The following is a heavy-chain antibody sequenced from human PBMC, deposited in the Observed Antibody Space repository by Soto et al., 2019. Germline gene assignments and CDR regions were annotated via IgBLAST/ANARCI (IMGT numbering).Heavy chain of an antibody. CDR3: ARVDAYYDFWSGYYPNNWFDP. J-gene: IGHJ5*02. V-gene: IGHV1-46*01. Sequence: ASVKVSCKASGYTFTSYYMHWVRQAPGQGLEWMGIINPSGGSTSYAQKFQGRVTMTRNTSISTAYMELSSLRSEDTAVYYCARVDAYYDFWSGYYPNNWFDPWGQGTLVTVSS. CDR2: INPSGGST. CDR1: GYTFTSYY. D-gene: IGHD3-3*01.